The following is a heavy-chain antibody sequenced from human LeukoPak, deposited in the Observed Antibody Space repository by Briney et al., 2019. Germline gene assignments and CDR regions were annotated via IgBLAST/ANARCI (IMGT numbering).Heavy chain of an antibody. CDR2: IIPIFGTA. V-gene: IGHV1-69*13. Sequence: GASVKVSCKASGYTFTSCGISWVRQAPGQGLEWMGGIIPIFGTANYAQKFQGRVTITADESTSTAYMELSSLRSEDTAVYYCARGMSGMDVWGQGTTVTVSS. CDR3: ARGMSGMDV. J-gene: IGHJ6*02. CDR1: GYTFTSCG.